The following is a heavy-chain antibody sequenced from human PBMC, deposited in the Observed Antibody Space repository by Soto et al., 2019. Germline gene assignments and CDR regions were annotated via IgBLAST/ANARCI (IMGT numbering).Heavy chain of an antibody. CDR2: ISSSSSYI. V-gene: IGHV3-21*01. CDR1: GFTFSSYS. CDR3: ARVGGQLVPGFDY. J-gene: IGHJ4*02. Sequence: EVQLVESGGGLVKPGGSLRLSCAASGFTFSSYSMNWVRQAPGKGLEWVSSISSSSSYIYYAYSVKGRFTIPRDNAKNSLYLQMNSLRADDTAVYYYARVGGQLVPGFDYWGQGTLVTVSS. D-gene: IGHD6-6*01.